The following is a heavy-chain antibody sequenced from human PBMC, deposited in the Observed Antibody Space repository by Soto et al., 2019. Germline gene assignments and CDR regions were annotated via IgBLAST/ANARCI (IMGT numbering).Heavy chain of an antibody. CDR2: IYYSGTT. V-gene: IGHV4-31*03. D-gene: IGHD5-18*01. J-gene: IGHJ4*02. CDR1: GGSISSEGYY. CDR3: ARGRGYSYGPYYFDY. Sequence: PSETLSLTCTVSGGSISSEGYYWSWFRQLPGKGLEWIGDIYYSGTTYHNPSLRSRLTISGDASKNQFSLKLSSVTAADTALYYCARGRGYSYGPYYFDYCGQGTLVTVSS.